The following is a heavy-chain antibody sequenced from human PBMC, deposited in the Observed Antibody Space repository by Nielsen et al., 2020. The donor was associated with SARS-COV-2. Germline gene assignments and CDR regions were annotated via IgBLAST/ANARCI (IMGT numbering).Heavy chain of an antibody. V-gene: IGHV1-46*01. J-gene: IGHJ6*02. CDR1: GYTFTSYY. CDR3: ARDRTVVTPTKYYYYGMDV. D-gene: IGHD4-23*01. CDR2: INPSGGST. Sequence: ASVKVSCKASGYTFTSYYMHWVRQAPGQGLEWMGIINPSGGSTSYAQKFQGRVTMTRDTSTSTVYMELSSLRSEDTAVYYCARDRTVVTPTKYYYYGMDVWGQGTTVTVSS.